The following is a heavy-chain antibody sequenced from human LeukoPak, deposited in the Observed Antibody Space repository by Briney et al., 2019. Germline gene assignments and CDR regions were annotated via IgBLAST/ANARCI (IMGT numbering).Heavy chain of an antibody. D-gene: IGHD1-26*01. J-gene: IGHJ4*02. CDR1: GFTFSTYS. CDR2: ISSSGTTI. CDR3: ARVSIVGATHFDY. Sequence: PGGSLRLSCAAFGFTFSTYSMIWVRQAPGKGLEWVSYISSSGTTIYYADSVKGRLTISRDNAKHSLYLQMNSLRDDDTAVYYCARVSIVGATHFDYWAQGTLVSVSS. V-gene: IGHV3-48*02.